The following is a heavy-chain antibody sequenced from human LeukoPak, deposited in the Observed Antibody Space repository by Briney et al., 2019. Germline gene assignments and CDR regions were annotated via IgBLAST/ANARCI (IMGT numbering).Heavy chain of an antibody. CDR2: ISPYNGNT. V-gene: IGHV1-18*01. CDR3: ARAGSGSGWYFDY. J-gene: IGHJ4*02. CDR1: GYDFTSVG. D-gene: IGHD6-19*01. Sequence: ASVKVFCKASGYDFTSVGITWVRQAPGQGLEWMGWISPYNGNTRYVQKLQGRVTMTTDTSTSTAYMELRSLGFDDTAVYYCARAGSGSGWYFDYWGQGTLVTVSA.